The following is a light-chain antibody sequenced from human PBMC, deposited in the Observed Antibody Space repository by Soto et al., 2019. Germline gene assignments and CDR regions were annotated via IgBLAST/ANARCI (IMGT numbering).Light chain of an antibody. CDR1: SSDVGGYNY. CDR3: SSYTSSSTLV. J-gene: IGLJ3*02. Sequence: QSALTQPASVSGSPGQSITISCTGTSSDVGGYNYVSWYQHHPGKPPKLMIYEVNNRPSGVSNRFSGSKSGNTASLTISGLQAEDEADYYCSSYTSSSTLVFGGGTKLTVL. CDR2: EVN. V-gene: IGLV2-14*01.